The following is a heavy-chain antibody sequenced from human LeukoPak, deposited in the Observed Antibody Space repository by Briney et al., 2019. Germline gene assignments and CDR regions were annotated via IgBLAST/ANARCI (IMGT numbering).Heavy chain of an antibody. V-gene: IGHV1-2*06. CDR3: ARGSYGPGDWYFDL. CDR1: GYTFTDYY. D-gene: IGHD5-18*01. Sequence: WASVKVSCKASGYTFTDYYLHWVRQAPGQGLEWMGRINPDSGGTNYAQKFQGRVTMTRDTSISTAYMELSRLRSDDTAVYYCARGSYGPGDWYFDLWGRGTLVTVSS. J-gene: IGHJ2*01. CDR2: INPDSGGT.